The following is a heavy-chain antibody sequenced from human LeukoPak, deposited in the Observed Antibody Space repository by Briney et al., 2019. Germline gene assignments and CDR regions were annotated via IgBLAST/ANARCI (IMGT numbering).Heavy chain of an antibody. CDR1: GFTFSSYG. Sequence: GGSLRLSCAVSGFTFSSYGMHWVRQAPGKGLEWVAVISYDGSNKYYADSVKGRFTISRDKSKNTLYLQMNRLRAEDTAVYYCPKDLLGGDSGSYYEVGELGMDVWGQGTTVTVSS. D-gene: IGHD1-26*01. CDR2: ISYDGSNK. J-gene: IGHJ6*02. V-gene: IGHV3-30*18. CDR3: PKDLLGGDSGSYYEVGELGMDV.